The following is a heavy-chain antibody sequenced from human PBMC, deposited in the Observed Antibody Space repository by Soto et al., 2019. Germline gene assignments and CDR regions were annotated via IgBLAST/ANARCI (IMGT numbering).Heavy chain of an antibody. J-gene: IGHJ4*02. D-gene: IGHD3-22*01. Sequence: SETLSLTCSVSGGSIYNYYWSWIRQSPGKGLEWIGYVHYTGSTTYNPSFKGRVTISVDTFENHFSLRLDPVSAADTAVYYCARADYYDSSGYFEDSWGRGTLVT. CDR2: VHYTGST. V-gene: IGHV4-59*01. CDR1: GGSIYNYY. CDR3: ARADYYDSSGYFEDS.